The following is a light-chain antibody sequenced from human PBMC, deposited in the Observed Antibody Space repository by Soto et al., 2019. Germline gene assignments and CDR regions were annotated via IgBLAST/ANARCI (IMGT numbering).Light chain of an antibody. CDR2: DAS. V-gene: IGKV1-39*01. CDR1: QSIRSY. Sequence: DIQLTQSPSSLSASVGDRVSSTCRASQSIRSYLNWVQQKPGKAPKLLIYDASSLQTGVPSRFSGSGSGTDFSLTISSLQPEDFATYYCQQSYSTPPWTFGQGTKVDIK. CDR3: QQSYSTPPWT. J-gene: IGKJ1*01.